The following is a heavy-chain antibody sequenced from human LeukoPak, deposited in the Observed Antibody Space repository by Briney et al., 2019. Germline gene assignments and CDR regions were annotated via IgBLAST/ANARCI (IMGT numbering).Heavy chain of an antibody. CDR3: ARDLDTAMVKGVFAFDI. Sequence: XWSWIRQPAGKGLEWIGRIYTSGSTNYNPSLKSRVTMSVDTSKNQFSLKLSSVTAADTAVYYCARDLDTAMVKGVFAFDIWGQGTMVTVSS. CDR1: X. J-gene: IGHJ3*02. CDR2: IYTSGST. D-gene: IGHD5-18*01. V-gene: IGHV4-4*07.